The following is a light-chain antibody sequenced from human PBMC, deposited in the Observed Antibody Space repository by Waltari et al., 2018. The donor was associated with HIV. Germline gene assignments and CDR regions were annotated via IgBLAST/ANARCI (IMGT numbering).Light chain of an antibody. CDR3: QVWDSGSDHV. CDR1: NIGNRD. CDR2: DDD. J-gene: IGLJ1*01. V-gene: IGLV3-21*01. Sequence: SYVLTQPPSISVAPGKTAKITCGGNNIGNRDVHWYQQKAGQAPILVIYDDDDRPSWIPERFSGSNSENTATLTINRIEVGDEADYYCQVWDSGSDHVFGSGTTVTVL.